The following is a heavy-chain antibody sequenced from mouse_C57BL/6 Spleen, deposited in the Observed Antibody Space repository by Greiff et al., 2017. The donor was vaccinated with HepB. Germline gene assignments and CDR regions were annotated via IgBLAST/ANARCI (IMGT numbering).Heavy chain of an antibody. CDR1: GYTFTSYD. CDR3: ARQGLRRGGYYYAMDY. CDR2: IYPRDGST. J-gene: IGHJ4*01. D-gene: IGHD2-4*01. Sequence: VQLQQSGPELVKPGASVKLSCKASGYTFTSYDINWVKQRPGQGLEWIGWIYPRDGSTKYNEKFKGKATLTVDTSSSTAYMELHSLTSADSAVDFCARQGLRRGGYYYAMDYWGQGTSVTVSS. V-gene: IGHV1-85*01.